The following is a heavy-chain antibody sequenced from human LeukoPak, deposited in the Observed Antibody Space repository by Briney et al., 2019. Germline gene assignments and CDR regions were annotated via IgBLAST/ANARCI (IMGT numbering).Heavy chain of an antibody. V-gene: IGHV3-9*03. D-gene: IGHD3-3*01. CDR3: AKAQVSEDYFDY. Sequence: GRSLRLSCAASGFTFDDYAMHWVRQAPGKGLEWVSGISWNSGSIGYADSVKGRFTISRDNAKNSLYLQMNSLRAEDMALYYCAKAQVSEDYFDYWGQGTLVTVSS. CDR2: ISWNSGSI. J-gene: IGHJ4*02. CDR1: GFTFDDYA.